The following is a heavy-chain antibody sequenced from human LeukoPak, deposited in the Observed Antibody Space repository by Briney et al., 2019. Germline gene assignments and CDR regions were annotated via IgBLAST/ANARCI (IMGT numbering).Heavy chain of an antibody. CDR2: ISGSGDDT. V-gene: IGHV3-23*01. Sequence: PGGSLRLSCAASGFIFRDFAMSWVRQAPGKGLEWVSGISGSGDDTYYADSVKGRFTISRDNSKNTVFLQMNSLRADDTAVYYCAKEQKLKIWGQGTMVTVSS. CDR1: GFIFRDFA. D-gene: IGHD6-13*01. J-gene: IGHJ3*02. CDR3: AKEQKLKI.